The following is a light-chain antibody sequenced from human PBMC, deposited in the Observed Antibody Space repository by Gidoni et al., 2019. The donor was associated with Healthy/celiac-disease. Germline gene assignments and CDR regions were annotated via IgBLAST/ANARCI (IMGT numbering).Light chain of an antibody. CDR2: DAS. CDR1: QSISSW. CDR3: QQYDNYSLT. J-gene: IGKJ1*01. Sequence: DIHMIQSASTLSASVGDRVTITCRASQSISSWLAWYQQKPGKAPKLLIYDASSLESGVPSRFSGSGSGTEFTLTISSLQPDDFATYYCQQYDNYSLTFGQGTKVEIK. V-gene: IGKV1-5*01.